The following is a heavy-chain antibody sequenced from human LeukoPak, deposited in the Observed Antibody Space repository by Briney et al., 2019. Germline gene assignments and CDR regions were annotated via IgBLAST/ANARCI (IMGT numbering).Heavy chain of an antibody. V-gene: IGHV3-66*01. CDR3: ARDYFDGSEFYPYFDL. D-gene: IGHD3-22*01. CDR2: IYSGGSI. CDR1: GFTVSGSY. Sequence: GGSLRLSCAASGFTVSGSYMSWVRQAPGEGLEWVSLIYSGGSIYYADSVKGRFTISRDNSKNTLYLQMNSLRAEDTAVYYCARDYFDGSEFYPYFDLWGRGTLVTVSS. J-gene: IGHJ2*01.